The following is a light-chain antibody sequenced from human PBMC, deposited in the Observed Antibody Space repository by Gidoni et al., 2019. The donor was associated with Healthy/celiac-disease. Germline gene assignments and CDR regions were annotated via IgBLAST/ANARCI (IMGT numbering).Light chain of an antibody. Sequence: ELVLTQCTGTLSLSPGERATLSCRASQSVSSSYLASYQQQPGQAPRRLIYCASSRATGIPDRFRGSGSGTDFTLTISRLEAEDLAVYYCQQYGSSPYTFGQWTKLEIK. CDR3: QQYGSSPYT. J-gene: IGKJ2*01. CDR1: QSVSSSY. V-gene: IGKV3-20*01. CDR2: CAS.